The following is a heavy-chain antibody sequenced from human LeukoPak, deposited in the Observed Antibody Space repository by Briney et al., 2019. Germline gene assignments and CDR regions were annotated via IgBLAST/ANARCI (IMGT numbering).Heavy chain of an antibody. CDR2: IFYSGRT. Sequence: SETLSLTCTVSGGSLSSSYYWGWIRQSPGKGLEWIASIFYSGRTYQNPSLKSRITISVDTSKSQFSLKLTSVTAADTAVYFCARHRDGYVAAADFWGQGTLVTVSS. V-gene: IGHV4-39*01. CDR3: ARHRDGYVAAADF. D-gene: IGHD5-24*01. J-gene: IGHJ4*01. CDR1: GGSLSSSYY.